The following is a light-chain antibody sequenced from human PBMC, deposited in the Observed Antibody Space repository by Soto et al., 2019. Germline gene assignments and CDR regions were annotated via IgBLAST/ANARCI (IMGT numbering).Light chain of an antibody. V-gene: IGKV3-11*01. CDR2: DAS. Sequence: EIVLTQSPATLPLSPGERATLSCRASQSVSRYLAWYQHKPGQAPRLLIYDASKRATDIPDRFIGSGSGTDFTLTINSLEPEDFAVYYCHQRSNWPPFTFGGGTKVDIK. J-gene: IGKJ4*01. CDR3: HQRSNWPPFT. CDR1: QSVSRY.